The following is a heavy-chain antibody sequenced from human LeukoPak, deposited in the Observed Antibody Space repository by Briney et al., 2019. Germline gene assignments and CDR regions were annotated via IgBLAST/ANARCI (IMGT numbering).Heavy chain of an antibody. V-gene: IGHV1-2*02. CDR1: GYTFTGYY. Sequence: GASVKVSCKASGYTFTGYYMHWVRQAPGQGLEWMGWITPNSGGTNYAQKFQGRVTISVDTSKNQFSLKLSSVTAADTAVYYCARREVFGYWYFDLWGRGTLVTVSS. CDR2: ITPNSGGT. CDR3: ARREVFGYWYFDL. D-gene: IGHD3-3*01. J-gene: IGHJ2*01.